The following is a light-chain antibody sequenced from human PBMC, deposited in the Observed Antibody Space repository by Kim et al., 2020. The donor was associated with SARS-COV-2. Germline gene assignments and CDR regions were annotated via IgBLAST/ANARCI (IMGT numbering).Light chain of an antibody. Sequence: PPVSASPGQTASITCSGDKLGDKYACWYQQKPGQSPVLVIYQDSKRPSGIPERFSGSNSGNTATLTISGTQAMDEADYYCQAWDGVFGGGTKLTVL. CDR1: KLGDKY. V-gene: IGLV3-1*01. CDR3: QAWDGV. CDR2: QDS. J-gene: IGLJ2*01.